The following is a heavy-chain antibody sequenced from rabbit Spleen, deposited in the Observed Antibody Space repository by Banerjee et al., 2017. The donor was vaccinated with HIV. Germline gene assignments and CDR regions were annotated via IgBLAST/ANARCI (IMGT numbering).Heavy chain of an antibody. CDR2: IYINTGVT. CDR3: ARDLTNVIGWNFGW. J-gene: IGHJ6*01. Sequence: QSLEESGGDLVKPGASLTLTCKASGFTISSTYWICWVRQAPGKGLEWIACIYINTGVTYYASWARGRFTISKTSSTTVTLEMTSLTAADTATYFCARDLTNVIGWNFGWWGPGTLVTVS. V-gene: IGHV1S40*01. D-gene: IGHD4-1*01. CDR1: GFTISSTYW.